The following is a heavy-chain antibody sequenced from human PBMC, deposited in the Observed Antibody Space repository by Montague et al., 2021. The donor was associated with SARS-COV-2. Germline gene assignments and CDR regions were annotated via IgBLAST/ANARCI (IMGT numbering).Heavy chain of an antibody. CDR3: ARYGSYFEH. D-gene: IGHD1-26*01. V-gene: IGHV4-59*03. CDR2: IYYDGST. Sequence: SETLSLTCTVSGGSIRSYYWSWIRQTPGRGLEWIGYIYYDGSTNCNPSLKSRVTMSVDSSKNQFSLWLSSVTAADTAVYYCARYGSYFEHWGQGTLVTVSS. J-gene: IGHJ4*02. CDR1: GGSIRSYY.